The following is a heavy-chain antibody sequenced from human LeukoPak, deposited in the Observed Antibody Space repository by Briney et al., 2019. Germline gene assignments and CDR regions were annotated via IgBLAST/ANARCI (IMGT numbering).Heavy chain of an antibody. J-gene: IGHJ4*02. Sequence: GRSLRLSCEASGFXFSSYGMHWVRQAPGKGLEWVAVIWYDGSNKYYADSVKGRFTISRDNSKNMLYLQMNSLRAEDTAVYYCARDFDYWGQGTLVTVSS. CDR1: GFXFSSYG. CDR3: ARDFDY. V-gene: IGHV3-33*01. CDR2: IWYDGSNK.